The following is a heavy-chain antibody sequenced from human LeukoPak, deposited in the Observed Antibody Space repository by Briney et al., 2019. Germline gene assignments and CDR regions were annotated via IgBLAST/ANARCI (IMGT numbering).Heavy chain of an antibody. CDR1: GFTSSDFW. CDR2: IKEDGTEK. J-gene: IGHJ4*02. Sequence: SGGSLRLSCAGSGFTSSDFWMTWVRQTPGKGLEWVANIKEDGTEKNLVDSVKGRFTISRDNTKNLPFLEMNNLRGDDTAIYYCVRESRPGGAMGLYHNLDYWGQGTLVAVSS. D-gene: IGHD1-1*01. V-gene: IGHV3-7*01. CDR3: VRESRPGGAMGLYHNLDY.